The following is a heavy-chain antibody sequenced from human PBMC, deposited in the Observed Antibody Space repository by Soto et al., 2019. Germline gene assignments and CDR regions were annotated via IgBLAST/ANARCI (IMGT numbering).Heavy chain of an antibody. CDR3: AGRYYDFWSGYYQADYYYGMDV. Sequence: PSETLSLTFAVSGGSISSSNWWSWVRQPPGKGLEWIGEIYHSGSTNYNPSLKSRVTISVDKSKNQFSLKLSSVTAADTAVYYCAGRYYDFWSGYYQADYYYGMDVWGQGTTVTVS. V-gene: IGHV4-4*02. J-gene: IGHJ6*02. CDR1: GGSISSSNW. D-gene: IGHD3-3*01. CDR2: IYHSGST.